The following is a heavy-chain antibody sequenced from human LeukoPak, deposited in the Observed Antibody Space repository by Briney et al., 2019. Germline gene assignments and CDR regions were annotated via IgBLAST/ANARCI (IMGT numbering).Heavy chain of an antibody. CDR3: ASYVWGSYRLDY. J-gene: IGHJ4*02. CDR1: GGSISSYY. V-gene: IGHV4-59*01. Sequence: SETLSLTCTVSGGSISSYYWSWIRQPPGKGLEWIGYIYYSGSTNYNPSLKSRVTISVDTSKNQFSLKLSSVTAADTAVYYCASYVWGSYRLDYWGQGTLVTVSS. CDR2: IYYSGST. D-gene: IGHD3-16*02.